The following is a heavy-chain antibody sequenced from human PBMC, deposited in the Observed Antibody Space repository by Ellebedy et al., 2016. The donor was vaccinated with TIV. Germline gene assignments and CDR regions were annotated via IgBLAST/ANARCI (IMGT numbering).Heavy chain of an antibody. V-gene: IGHV4-4*02. CDR2: ICHSGST. CDR1: GGSISSSNR. CDR3: ARGEYDYVWGSLIWRSCAFDI. D-gene: IGHD3-16*01. Sequence: MPSETLSLTCAASGGSISSSNRWSWVRQPPGKVLGWIGEICHSGSTNYTPSLKSRVTISVDKSKNPFPLQLTSVTAADPAVYDCARGEYDYVWGSLIWRSCAFDIWGQGTMVTVSS. J-gene: IGHJ3*02.